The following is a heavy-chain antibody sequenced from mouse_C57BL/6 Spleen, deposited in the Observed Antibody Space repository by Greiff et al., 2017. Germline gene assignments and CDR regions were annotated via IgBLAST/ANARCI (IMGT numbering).Heavy chain of an antibody. Sequence: QVQLQQSGPGLVAPSQSLSITCTVSGFSLTSYGVDWVRQPPGKGLEWLGVIWGGGSTNYTSALMSRLSISKANSKSQVFLKMNSLQTDDTAMYYCAKHKSPDYYGSSYYAMDYWGQGTSVTVSS. CDR3: AKHKSPDYYGSSYYAMDY. D-gene: IGHD1-1*01. J-gene: IGHJ4*01. CDR2: IWGGGST. CDR1: GFSLTSYG. V-gene: IGHV2-9*01.